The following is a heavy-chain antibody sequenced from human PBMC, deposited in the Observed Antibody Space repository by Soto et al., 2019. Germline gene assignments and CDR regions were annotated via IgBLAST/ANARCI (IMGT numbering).Heavy chain of an antibody. CDR2: INHSGST. CDR3: ARAGYYDFWSGYYTRGMDV. Sequence: SETLSLTCAVYGGSFSGYYWSWIRQPPGKGLEWIGEINHSGSTNYNPSLKSRVTVSVDTSKNQFSLKLSSVTAADTAVYYCARAGYYDFWSGYYTRGMDVWGQGTTVTVSS. D-gene: IGHD3-3*01. CDR1: GGSFSGYY. J-gene: IGHJ6*02. V-gene: IGHV4-34*01.